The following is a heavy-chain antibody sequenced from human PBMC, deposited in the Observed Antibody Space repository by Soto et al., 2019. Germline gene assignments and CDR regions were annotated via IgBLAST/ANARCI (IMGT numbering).Heavy chain of an antibody. J-gene: IGHJ4*02. CDR1: GYTFTSYD. CDR2: MNPNSGNT. CDR3: ARIYCSRGSCYSDY. Sequence: QVQLVQSGAEVKKPGASVKVSCKASGYTFTSYDINWVRQATGQGLEWMGWMNPNSGNTGYAQKFQGRVTMTRNTSISTAYMELSSLRSEDTAVYYCARIYCSRGSCYSDYWGQGTLVTVSS. V-gene: IGHV1-8*01. D-gene: IGHD2-15*01.